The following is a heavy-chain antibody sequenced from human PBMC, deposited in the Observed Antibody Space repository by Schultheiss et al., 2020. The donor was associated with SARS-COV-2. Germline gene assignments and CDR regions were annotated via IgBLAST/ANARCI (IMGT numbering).Heavy chain of an antibody. D-gene: IGHD3-3*01. CDR2: ISSSSSYI. Sequence: GGSLRLSCAASGFTFSSYSMNWVRQAPGKGLEWVSYISSSSSYIYYADSVKGRFTISRDNAKNSLYLQMNSLRAEDTAVYYCARDSGVLRFLEWPIYDYWGQGTLVTVSS. CDR3: ARDSGVLRFLEWPIYDY. J-gene: IGHJ4*02. CDR1: GFTFSSYS. V-gene: IGHV3-21*05.